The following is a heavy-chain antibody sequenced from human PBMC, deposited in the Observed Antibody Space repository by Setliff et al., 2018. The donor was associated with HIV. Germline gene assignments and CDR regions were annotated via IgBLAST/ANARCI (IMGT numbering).Heavy chain of an antibody. V-gene: IGHV1-18*01. Sequence: ASVKVSCKASGYTFTSYGISWVRQAPGQGLEGMGWISVYNGNTNYAQKFQGRVTITRDTSASTAYMELSSLRSEDTAVYYCARESNTYYYDSSGYYYDYWGQGTLVTVSS. CDR1: GYTFTSYG. CDR2: ISVYNGNT. D-gene: IGHD3-22*01. CDR3: ARESNTYYYDSSGYYYDY. J-gene: IGHJ4*02.